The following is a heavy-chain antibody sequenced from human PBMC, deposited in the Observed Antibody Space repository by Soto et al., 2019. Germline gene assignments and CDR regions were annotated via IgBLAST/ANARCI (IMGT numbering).Heavy chain of an antibody. Sequence: ASVKVSCKASGYTFTSYAMHWVRQAPGQRLEWMGWINAGNGNTKYSQKFQGRVTITRDTSAGTAYMELSSLRSEDTAVYYCARDEEIPFLEHVIGAFDIWGQGTMVTVSS. CDR1: GYTFTSYA. CDR2: INAGNGNT. J-gene: IGHJ3*02. CDR3: ARDEEIPFLEHVIGAFDI. D-gene: IGHD3-3*01. V-gene: IGHV1-3*01.